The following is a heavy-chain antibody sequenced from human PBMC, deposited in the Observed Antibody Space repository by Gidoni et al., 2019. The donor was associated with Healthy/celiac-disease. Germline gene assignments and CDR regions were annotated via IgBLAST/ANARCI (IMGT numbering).Heavy chain of an antibody. Sequence: QLQLQESGPGLVKPSETLSLTCTVSGGPISSSSSYSWGWIRQPPGKGLEWIGSIYYSGSTYYNPSLKSRVTISVDTSKNQFSLKLSAVTAADTAVYYCASPIRSDGGYHYWGQGTLVTVSS. CDR3: ASPIRSDGGYHY. J-gene: IGHJ4*02. CDR1: GGPISSSSSYS. V-gene: IGHV4-39*01. D-gene: IGHD5-12*01. CDR2: IYYSGST.